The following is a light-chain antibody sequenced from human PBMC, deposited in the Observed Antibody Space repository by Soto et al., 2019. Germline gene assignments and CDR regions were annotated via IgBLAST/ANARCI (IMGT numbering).Light chain of an antibody. CDR2: DAS. CDR1: QSVSRN. V-gene: IGKV3-15*01. J-gene: IGKJ1*01. CDR3: HQDNNWPPNA. Sequence: EIVMTQSPATLSVSPGARATLSCRASQSVSRNLAWYRQRPGQAPRLLIYDASTRATGIPARFSGSGSGTEFTLPISSLQSEDSAVYYCHQDNNWPPNAFGQGTKMEIK.